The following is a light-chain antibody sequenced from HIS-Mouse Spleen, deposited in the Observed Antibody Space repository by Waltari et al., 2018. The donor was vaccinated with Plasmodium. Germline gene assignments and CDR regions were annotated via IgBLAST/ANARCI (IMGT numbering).Light chain of an antibody. CDR1: QGISRY. CDR3: QQYYSYPLT. CDR2: AAS. J-gene: IGKJ4*01. V-gene: IGKV1-8*01. Sequence: AIRMTQSPSSFSASTGDRVTITCRASQGISRYLAWYQQKPGKDPKVLIYAASTLQSGVPSRFSGSGYGTDFTLTLSCLQSEDFATYYCQQYYSYPLTFGGGTKVEIK.